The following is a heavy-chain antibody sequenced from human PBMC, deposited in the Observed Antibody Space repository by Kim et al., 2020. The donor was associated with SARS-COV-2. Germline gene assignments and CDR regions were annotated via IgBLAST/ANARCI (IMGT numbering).Heavy chain of an antibody. Sequence: SVKVSCKASGGTFSSYAISWVRQAPGQGLEWMGGIIPIFGTANYAQKFQGRVTITADESTSTAYMELSSLRSEDTAVYYCARSLRPTGDFWSGYYLNWFDPWGQGTLVTVSS. D-gene: IGHD3-3*01. CDR1: GGTFSSYA. J-gene: IGHJ5*02. V-gene: IGHV1-69*13. CDR2: IIPIFGTA. CDR3: ARSLRPTGDFWSGYYLNWFDP.